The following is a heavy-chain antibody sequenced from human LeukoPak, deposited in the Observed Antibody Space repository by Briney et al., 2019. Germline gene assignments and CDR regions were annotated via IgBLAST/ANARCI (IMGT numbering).Heavy chain of an antibody. CDR2: VEHDGTTK. J-gene: IGHJ4*02. CDR3: AKSLTSGYYYVESYFDY. CDR1: GFTFASLG. V-gene: IGHV3-30*02. D-gene: IGHD3-22*01. Sequence: GGSLRLSCTTSGFTFASLGMHWVRQAPGKGLEWVAFVEHDGTTKYYADSVKGRFTISRDNSKNTLYLQMNSLRAEDTAVYYCAKSLTSGYYYVESYFDYWGQGTLVTVSS.